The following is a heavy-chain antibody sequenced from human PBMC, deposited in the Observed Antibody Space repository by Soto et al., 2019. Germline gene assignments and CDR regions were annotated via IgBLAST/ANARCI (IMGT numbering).Heavy chain of an antibody. Sequence: ASVKVSCKASGYTFTSHGIGWVRQTPGQGLEWVGWISPYNDKTDYARKVQGRITMTTDTSTNTAYMELRSLRSDDTAVYYCARANDYVWGSYRYYYYYYGMDVWGQGTTVTVSS. V-gene: IGHV1-18*01. J-gene: IGHJ6*02. CDR2: ISPYNDKT. D-gene: IGHD3-16*02. CDR3: ARANDYVWGSYRYYYYYYGMDV. CDR1: GYTFTSHG.